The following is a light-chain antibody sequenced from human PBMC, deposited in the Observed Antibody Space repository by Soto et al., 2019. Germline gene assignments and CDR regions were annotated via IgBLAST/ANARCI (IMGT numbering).Light chain of an antibody. CDR1: SSDVGSYNL. V-gene: IGLV2-23*02. CDR2: EVS. J-gene: IGLJ3*02. CDR3: CSYAGSSTWV. Sequence: QSVLTQPASVSGSPGQSITISCTGTSSDVGSYNLVSWYQQHPGKAPKLMIYEVSKRPSGVSNRFSGCKSGNTASLTISGLQAEDEADYYCCSYAGSSTWVFGGWTKRTVL.